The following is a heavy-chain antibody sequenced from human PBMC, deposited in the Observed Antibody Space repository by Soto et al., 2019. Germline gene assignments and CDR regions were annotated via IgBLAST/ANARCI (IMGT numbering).Heavy chain of an antibody. CDR2: IWYDGSNK. J-gene: IGHJ6*02. Sequence: QVQLVESGGGVVQPGRSLRLSCAASGFTFSSYGMHWVRQAPGKGLEWVAGIWYDGSNKYYADSVTGRFTISRDNSKNTLSRQMNSLRAEDTAVYYCARDTARAMVRIYYGMDVWGQGTTVTFSS. V-gene: IGHV3-33*01. CDR3: ARDTARAMVRIYYGMDV. CDR1: GFTFSSYG. D-gene: IGHD3-10*01.